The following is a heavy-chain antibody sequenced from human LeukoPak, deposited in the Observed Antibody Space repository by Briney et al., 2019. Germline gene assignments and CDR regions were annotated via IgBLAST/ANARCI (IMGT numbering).Heavy chain of an antibody. CDR2: IRYDGSNK. J-gene: IGHJ4*02. CDR1: GFTFSSYG. CDR3: AKDGGSYYMVSASYFDY. D-gene: IGHD1-26*01. V-gene: IGHV3-30*02. Sequence: GGSLRLSCAASGFTFSSYGMHWVRQAPGKGLEWVAFIRYDGSNKYYADSVKGRFTISRDNSKNTLYLQMNSLRAEDTAVYYCAKDGGSYYMVSASYFDYWGQGTLVTVSS.